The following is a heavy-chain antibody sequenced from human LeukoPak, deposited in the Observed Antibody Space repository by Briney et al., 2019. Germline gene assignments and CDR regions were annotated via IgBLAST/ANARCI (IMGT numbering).Heavy chain of an antibody. J-gene: IGHJ4*02. CDR3: ARLLPTTKTYYYGSGRGDY. Sequence: SETLSLTCAVYGGSFSGYYWSWIRQPPGKVLEWIGEINHSGSTNYNPSLKSRVTISVDTSKNQFSLKLSSVTAADTAVYYCARLLPTTKTYYYGSGRGDYWGQGTLVTVSS. D-gene: IGHD3-10*01. CDR1: GGSFSGYY. CDR2: INHSGST. V-gene: IGHV4-34*01.